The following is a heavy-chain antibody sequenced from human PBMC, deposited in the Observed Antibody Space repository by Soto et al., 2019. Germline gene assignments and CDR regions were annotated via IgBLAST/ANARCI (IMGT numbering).Heavy chain of an antibody. CDR3: AHRRGYYGSGSYSGMFWFDP. D-gene: IGHD3-10*01. Sequence: QITLKESGPTLVKPTQTLTLTCTFSGFSLSTSGVAVGWIRQPPGKALEWLALIYWDDDKRYSPSLKSRLTSPKDTTKSQVVLTMTNMDPVDTATYYCAHRRGYYGSGSYSGMFWFDPWGQGTLVTVSS. CDR2: IYWDDDK. CDR1: GFSLSTSGVA. V-gene: IGHV2-5*02. J-gene: IGHJ5*02.